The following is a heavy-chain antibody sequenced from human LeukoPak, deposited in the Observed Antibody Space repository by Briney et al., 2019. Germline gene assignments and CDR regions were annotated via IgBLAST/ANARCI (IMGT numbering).Heavy chain of an antibody. V-gene: IGHV4-59*12. J-gene: IGHJ4*02. CDR3: ARDVGFAHY. CDR2: IYSSGST. CDR1: GGSMSTYY. D-gene: IGHD2-21*01. Sequence: SETLSLTCTVSGGSMSTYYWSCVRQPPGKGLEWIGYIYSSGSTNYNPSLKSRVTMSVDTSKNQFSLKLSSVTAADTAMYYCARDVGFAHYWGQGTLVTVSS.